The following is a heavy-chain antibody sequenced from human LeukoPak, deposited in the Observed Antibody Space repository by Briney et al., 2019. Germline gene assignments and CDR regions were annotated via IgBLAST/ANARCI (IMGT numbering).Heavy chain of an antibody. CDR1: GYTFTGYY. Sequence: GASVKVSCKASGYTFTGYYMRWVRQAPGQGLEWMGWINPNSGGTNYAQKFQGRVTMTRDTSISTAYMELSRLRSDDTAVYYCARADLGIGAYYFDYWGQGTLVTVSS. D-gene: IGHD6-25*01. V-gene: IGHV1-2*02. CDR3: ARADLGIGAYYFDY. CDR2: INPNSGGT. J-gene: IGHJ4*02.